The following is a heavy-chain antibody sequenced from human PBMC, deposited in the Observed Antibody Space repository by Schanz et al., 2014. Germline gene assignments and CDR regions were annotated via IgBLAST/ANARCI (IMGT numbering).Heavy chain of an antibody. CDR2: IATSSSTR. CDR1: GFTFSSYA. J-gene: IGHJ1*01. D-gene: IGHD3-10*01. Sequence: VQLVESGGGLIQPGGSLRLSCAASGFTFSSYAMHWVRQAPGKGLEWLSYIATSSSTRHYADSVKGRVTISRDNAKNSVSLQMRRLRVEDTAVYYCASGVHVSSLQKGLQFWGRGTLVIVSS. V-gene: IGHV3-48*01. CDR3: ASGVHVSSLQKGLQF.